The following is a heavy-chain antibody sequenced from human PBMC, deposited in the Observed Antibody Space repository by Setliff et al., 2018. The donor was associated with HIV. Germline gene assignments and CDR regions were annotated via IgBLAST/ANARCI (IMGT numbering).Heavy chain of an antibody. V-gene: IGHV4-39*01. J-gene: IGHJ3*02. CDR1: GGSISRRDYC. D-gene: IGHD2-8*01. CDR3: ARHSPNVGVRGDAFDI. Sequence: PSETLSLTCTVSGGSISRRDYCWGWIRQPPGKGLEWIGSVYYTWNTYYNPSLKSRVTISLDTSRTQFSLRLSSVTAADTAVYYCARHSPNVGVRGDAFDIWGQGTVVTVSS. CDR2: VYYTWNT.